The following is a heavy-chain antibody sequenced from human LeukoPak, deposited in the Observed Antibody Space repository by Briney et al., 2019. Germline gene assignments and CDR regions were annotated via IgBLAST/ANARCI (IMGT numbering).Heavy chain of an antibody. D-gene: IGHD6-13*01. CDR1: GGSITITSSY. V-gene: IGHV4-39*01. J-gene: IGHJ4*02. CDR3: ATSSSWYRFDY. Sequence: AETLSLTCTVSGGSITITSSYWGWIRQPPGKGLEWIGSIYYGGNIYYSPSLKSRVTISVDTSKNQFPLNLSSVTAADTAMYYCATSSSWYRFDYWGQGTLVTVSS. CDR2: IYYGGNI.